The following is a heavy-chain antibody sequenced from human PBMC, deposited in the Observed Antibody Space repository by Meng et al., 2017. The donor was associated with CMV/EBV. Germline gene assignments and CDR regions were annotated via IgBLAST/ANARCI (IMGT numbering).Heavy chain of an antibody. CDR3: ARRYSSSWYSTGNWVDP. Sequence: SETLSLTCTVSGGSISSSSYYWGWIRQPPGKGLEWIGSIYYSGSTYYNPSLKSRVTISVDTSKNQFSLKLSSVTAADTAVYYCARRYSSSWYSTGNWVDPWGQGTLVTVSS. D-gene: IGHD6-13*01. J-gene: IGHJ5*02. CDR2: IYYSGST. V-gene: IGHV4-39*01. CDR1: GGSISSSSYY.